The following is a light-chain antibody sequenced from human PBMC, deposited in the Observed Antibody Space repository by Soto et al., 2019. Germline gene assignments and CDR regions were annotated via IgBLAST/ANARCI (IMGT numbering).Light chain of an antibody. V-gene: IGLV1-51*01. CDR1: SSNIGFDY. Sequence: QSVLTQPPSASGTPGQRVTISCSGSSSNIGFDYVYWYQQVPGTAPKLLIYDNDMRPSGIPDRFSGSKSGTSATLGITGLQTGDEADYYCGTWDSRLSAVVFGGGTKLTVL. J-gene: IGLJ2*01. CDR2: DND. CDR3: GTWDSRLSAVV.